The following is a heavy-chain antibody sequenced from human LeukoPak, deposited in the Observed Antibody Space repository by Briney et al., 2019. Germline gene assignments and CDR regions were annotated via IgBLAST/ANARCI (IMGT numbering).Heavy chain of an antibody. V-gene: IGHV3-11*04. CDR2: ISSSGSTI. D-gene: IGHD6-13*01. Sequence: GGSLRLSCEASGFTFSEHYMSWIRQAPGKGLEWVSYISSSGSTIYYADSVKGRFIISRDNAKNSLYLQMDSLRAEDTAVYYCAREGGSFYYFDYWGQGTLVTVSS. CDR1: GFTFSEHY. J-gene: IGHJ4*02. CDR3: AREGGSFYYFDY.